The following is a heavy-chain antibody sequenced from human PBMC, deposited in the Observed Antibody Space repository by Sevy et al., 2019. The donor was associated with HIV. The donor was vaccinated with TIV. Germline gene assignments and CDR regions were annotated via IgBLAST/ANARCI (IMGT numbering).Heavy chain of an antibody. D-gene: IGHD1-26*01. CDR3: ANAYSGSYSHSYLYALDV. CDR2: ILYDGSNK. J-gene: IGHJ6*02. CDR1: GFTFSRHA. Sequence: GGSLRLSCVGSGFTFSRHAMHWVRQAPGKGLEWVAVILYDGSNKYYADSVKGRFTISRDNSKNTLDLEMNSLRPEDTAIYFCANAYSGSYSHSYLYALDVWGQGTTVTVSS. V-gene: IGHV3-30-3*01.